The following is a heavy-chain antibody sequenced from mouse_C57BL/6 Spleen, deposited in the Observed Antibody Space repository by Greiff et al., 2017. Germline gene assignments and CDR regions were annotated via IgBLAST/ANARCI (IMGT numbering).Heavy chain of an antibody. CDR1: GYTFTSYW. CDR2: IDPSDSYT. Sequence: QVQLKQSGAELVRPGTSVKLSCKASGYTFTSYWMHWVKQRPGQGLEWIGVIDPSDSYTNYNQKFKGKATLTVDTSSSTAYMQLSSLTSEDSAVYYCALYDGYFDVWGTGTTVTVSS. D-gene: IGHD2-3*01. V-gene: IGHV1-59*01. J-gene: IGHJ1*03. CDR3: ALYDGYFDV.